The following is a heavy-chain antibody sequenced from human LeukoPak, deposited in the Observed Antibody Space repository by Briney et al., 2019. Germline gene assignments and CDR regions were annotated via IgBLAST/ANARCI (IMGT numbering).Heavy chain of an antibody. CDR2: IIPIFGTA. V-gene: IGHV1-69*06. CDR1: GGNFSSYA. CDR3: ARASSDYVWGSYRSPYYYYGMDV. Sequence: ASVKVSCKASGGNFSSYAISWVRQAPGQGLEWMGGIIPIFGTANYAQKFQGRVTITADKSTSTAYMELSSLRSEDTAVYYCARASSDYVWGSYRSPYYYYGMDVWGKGTTVTVSS. D-gene: IGHD3-16*02. J-gene: IGHJ6*04.